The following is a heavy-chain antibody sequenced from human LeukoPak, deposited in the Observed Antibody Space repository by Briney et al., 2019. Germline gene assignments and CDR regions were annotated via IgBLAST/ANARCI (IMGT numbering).Heavy chain of an antibody. CDR3: ARSSYYYGADAFDI. V-gene: IGHV4-61*10. J-gene: IGHJ3*02. D-gene: IGHD3-10*01. Sequence: PSQTLSLTCTVSGGSISSGSYYWSWIRQPAGKGLEWIGYIYYSGSTNYNPSLKSRVTISLDTSKNQFSLRLSSVTAADTAVYYCARSSYYYGADAFDIWGQGTMVTVSS. CDR1: GGSISSGSYY. CDR2: IYYSGST.